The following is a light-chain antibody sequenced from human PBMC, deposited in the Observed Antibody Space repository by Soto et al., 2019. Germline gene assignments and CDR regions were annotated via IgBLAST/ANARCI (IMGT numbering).Light chain of an antibody. Sequence: EIALTQSPGTLSLSPGERATPSCRARQSVSRSYLAWYQQKPGQAPRLLLYGASNRATGIPDRFSGSGSGTDFTLTISRLEPEDFAVYYCQQYGSSPPLTFGGGTKVEIK. CDR1: QSVSRSY. J-gene: IGKJ4*01. V-gene: IGKV3-20*01. CDR3: QQYGSSPPLT. CDR2: GAS.